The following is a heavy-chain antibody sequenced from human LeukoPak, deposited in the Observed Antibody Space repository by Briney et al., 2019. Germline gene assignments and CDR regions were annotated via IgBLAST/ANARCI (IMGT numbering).Heavy chain of an antibody. D-gene: IGHD2-15*01. CDR1: GYTFTSYG. V-gene: IGHV1-18*01. J-gene: IGHJ4*02. CDR2: ISAYNGNT. CDR3: ARVGELGCSGGSCYSVLDY. Sequence: ASVKVSCKASGYTFTSYGISWVRQAPGQGLEWMGWISAYNGNTNYAQKLQGRVTMTTDTSTSTAYMELRSLRSDDTAVYYCARVGELGCSGGSCYSVLDYWGQGTLVTVSS.